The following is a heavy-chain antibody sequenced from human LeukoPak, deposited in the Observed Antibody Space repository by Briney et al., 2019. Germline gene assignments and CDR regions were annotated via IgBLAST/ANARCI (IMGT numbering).Heavy chain of an antibody. J-gene: IGHJ4*02. Sequence: GGSLRLSCAASGFTFSTYWISWVRQSPGKGREWVANIKEDGSERYYVDSVKGRFTISRDNAKNSLYLQMNSLRTEDTAVYYCARSDLPGTVDYWGQGTLVTVSS. CDR1: GFTFSTYW. CDR3: ARSDLPGTVDY. CDR2: IKEDGSER. D-gene: IGHD1-1*01. V-gene: IGHV3-7*01.